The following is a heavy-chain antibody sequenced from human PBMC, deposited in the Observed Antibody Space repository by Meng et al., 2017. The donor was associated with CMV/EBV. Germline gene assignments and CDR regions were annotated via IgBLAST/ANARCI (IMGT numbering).Heavy chain of an antibody. V-gene: IGHV3-23*01. J-gene: IGHJ4*02. CDR2: ISGSGTST. D-gene: IGHD6-13*01. CDR1: GFTFSTYA. CDR3: AKEPSSWYRPSFDY. Sequence: GESLKISCAASGFTFSTYAMSWVRQAPGQGLEWVSAISGSGTSTYYADSVKGRFTISRDNSKNTLYLQMNSLRVEDTAVYYCAKEPSSWYRPSFDYWGQGTLVTVSS.